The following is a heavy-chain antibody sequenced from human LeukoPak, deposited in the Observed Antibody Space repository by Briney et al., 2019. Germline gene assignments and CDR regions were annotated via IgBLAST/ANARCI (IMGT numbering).Heavy chain of an antibody. J-gene: IGHJ6*03. CDR2: IYYSGST. CDR1: GGSISSSSYY. D-gene: IGHD3-22*01. V-gene: IGHV4-39*07. Sequence: SETLSLTCTVSGGSISSSSYYWGWIRQPPGKGLEWIGSIYYSGSTYYNPSLKSRVTISVDTSKNQFSLKLSSVTAADTAVYYCARASSYYYDKGMDVWGKGTTVTISS. CDR3: ARASSYYYDKGMDV.